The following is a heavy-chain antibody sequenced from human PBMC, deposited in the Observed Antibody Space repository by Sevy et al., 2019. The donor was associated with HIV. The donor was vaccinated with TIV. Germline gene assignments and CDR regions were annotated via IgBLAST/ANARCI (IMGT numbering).Heavy chain of an antibody. Sequence: GGSRLSCEGSGYTFSNYWMYWVRQAPGKGLEWVSRVNSDGSSTAYADSVKGRFTISRDNAENTMSLQMNSLRAEDTGLYYCVAANSWEDYWGQGIQVTVSS. D-gene: IGHD6-13*01. J-gene: IGHJ4*02. CDR1: GYTFSNYW. V-gene: IGHV3-74*01. CDR2: VNSDGSST. CDR3: VAANSWEDY.